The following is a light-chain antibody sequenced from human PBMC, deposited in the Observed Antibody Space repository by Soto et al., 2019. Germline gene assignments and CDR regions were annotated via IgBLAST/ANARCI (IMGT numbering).Light chain of an antibody. CDR2: GAS. CDR3: QKYNDWPAIT. J-gene: IGKJ5*01. Sequence: EIVMTPSPATLSVSPGERATLSCRASQSVRSNLAWYQQKPGQAPRLLIYGASTRATGIPATFSGSGSGTQFTLTISSLQSEDFAVYYCQKYNDWPAITFGQGTRLEIK. V-gene: IGKV3D-15*01. CDR1: QSVRSN.